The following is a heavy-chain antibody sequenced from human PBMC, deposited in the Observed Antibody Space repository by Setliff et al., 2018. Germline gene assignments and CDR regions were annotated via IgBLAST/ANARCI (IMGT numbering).Heavy chain of an antibody. Sequence: GGSLRLSCAASGFTFSSYAMHWVRQAPGKGLEWVAVISYDGSNKYYADSVKGRFTISRDNSKNTLYLQMNSLRAEDTAVYYCARGPRYSGSYYVNHWGQGTLVTVSS. V-gene: IGHV3-30*04. J-gene: IGHJ5*02. D-gene: IGHD1-26*01. CDR2: ISYDGSNK. CDR1: GFTFSSYA. CDR3: ARGPRYSGSYYVNH.